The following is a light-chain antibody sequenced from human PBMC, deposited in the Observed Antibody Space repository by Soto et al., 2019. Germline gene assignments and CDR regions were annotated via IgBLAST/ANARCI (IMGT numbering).Light chain of an antibody. CDR3: QQANTFPFT. J-gene: IGKJ2*01. CDR2: AAS. CDR1: QHISTW. V-gene: IGKV1-12*01. Sequence: DIQMTQSPSSVSASIGDRVTITRRASQHISTWLVWYQQKAGKAPQLLIYAASSLQSGVPSRFSGSGSGTDFTLTISSLQPDDSATYYCQQANTFPFTFGQGIRLEI.